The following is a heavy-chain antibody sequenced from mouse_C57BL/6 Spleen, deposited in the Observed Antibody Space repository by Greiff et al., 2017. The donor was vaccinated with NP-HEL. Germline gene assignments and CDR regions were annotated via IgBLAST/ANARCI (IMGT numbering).Heavy chain of an antibody. D-gene: IGHD1-1*01. CDR1: GYTFTDYY. J-gene: IGHJ3*01. CDR3: ARAYYYGSRGFAY. CDR2: INPNNGGT. V-gene: IGHV1-26*01. Sequence: EVQLQQSGPELVKPGASVKISCKASGYTFTDYYMNWVKQSHGKSLEWIGDINPNNGGTSYNQKFKGKATLTVDKSSSTAYMERRSLTSEDSAVYYCARAYYYGSRGFAYWGQGTLVTVSA.